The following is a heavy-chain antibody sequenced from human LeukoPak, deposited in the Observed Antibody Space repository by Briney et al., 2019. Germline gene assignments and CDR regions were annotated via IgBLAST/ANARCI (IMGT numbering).Heavy chain of an antibody. V-gene: IGHV4-38-2*01. J-gene: IGHJ5*02. D-gene: IGHD3-3*01. CDR1: GYSISSGYY. CDR3: ARLITIPNGWFDP. CDR2: IYHSGST. Sequence: PSETLSLTCAVSGYSISSGYYWGWIRQPPEKGLEWIGSIYHSGSTYYNPSLKSRVTISVDTSKNQFSLKLSSMTAADTAVYYCARLITIPNGWFDPWGQGTLVTVSS.